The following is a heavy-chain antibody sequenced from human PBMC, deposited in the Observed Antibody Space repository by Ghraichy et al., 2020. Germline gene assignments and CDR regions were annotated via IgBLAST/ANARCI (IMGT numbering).Heavy chain of an antibody. CDR2: ITYDGSNI. V-gene: IGHV3-30*04. Sequence: GGSLRLSCAASGFTFSSYALHWVRQAPGKGLEWVAAITYDGSNIYYADSVEGRFTISRDNSKNTLYLQMNNLRDEDTAVYYCARAASLYEEVADYWGQGTLVTVSS. J-gene: IGHJ4*02. CDR1: GFTFSSYA. D-gene: IGHD3-16*01. CDR3: ARAASLYEEVADY.